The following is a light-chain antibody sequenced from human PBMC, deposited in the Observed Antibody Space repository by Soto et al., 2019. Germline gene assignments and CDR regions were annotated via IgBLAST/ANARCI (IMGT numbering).Light chain of an antibody. V-gene: IGLV2-14*01. J-gene: IGLJ3*02. CDR3: SSYTSISTRV. Sequence: QSALPQPASVSGSPGQSITISCTGTSSDVGSYNYVSWYQQHPGKAPKLMIYEVSTRPSGVYNRFSGSKASNTASLTISGLQSEDEANYYCSSYTSISTRVFGGGTQLTVL. CDR1: SSDVGSYNY. CDR2: EVS.